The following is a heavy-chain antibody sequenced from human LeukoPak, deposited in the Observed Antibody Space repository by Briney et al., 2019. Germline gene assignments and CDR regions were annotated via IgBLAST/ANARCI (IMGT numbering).Heavy chain of an antibody. J-gene: IGHJ4*02. CDR1: GGSISSYY. V-gene: IGHV4-59*01. Sequence: SETLSLTCIVSGGSISSYYWTWIRQPPGKGLEWIGYIYYSGSTNYNPSLKSRVTISVDTSKNQFSLKLSVTAADTAVYYCAKAASSSWYIFDYWGQGTLVPVSS. CDR3: AKAASSSWYIFDY. D-gene: IGHD6-13*01. CDR2: IYYSGST.